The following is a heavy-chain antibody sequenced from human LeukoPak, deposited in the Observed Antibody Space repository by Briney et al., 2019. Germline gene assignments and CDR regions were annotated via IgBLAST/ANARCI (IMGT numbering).Heavy chain of an antibody. CDR3: TRGRGGTIVRGYMDY. CDR1: GYTFINYD. CDR2: MNSNSGNT. V-gene: IGHV1-8*01. J-gene: IGHJ4*02. D-gene: IGHD3-10*01. Sequence: VASVKVSCKASGYTFINYDIMWVRQATGQGLEWMGWMNSNSGNTGYAQKFQGRVTMTRDTSMSTAYMELSSLRFEDTAVYYRTRGRGGTIVRGYMDYWGQGTLVTVSS.